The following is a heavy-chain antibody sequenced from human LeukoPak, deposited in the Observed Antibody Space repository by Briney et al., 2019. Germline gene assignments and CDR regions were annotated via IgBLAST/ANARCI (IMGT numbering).Heavy chain of an antibody. Sequence: PSETLSPTCTVSGGSISSSSYYWGWIRQPPGKGLEWIGIFYYSGSTYYNPSLKSRVIISVDTSKNQFSLKLSSVTAADTAVYYCARQLVDILTGYFGWFDPWGQGTLVTVSS. CDR3: ARQLVDILTGYFGWFDP. V-gene: IGHV4-39*01. J-gene: IGHJ5*02. CDR2: FYYSGST. D-gene: IGHD3-9*01. CDR1: GGSISSSSYY.